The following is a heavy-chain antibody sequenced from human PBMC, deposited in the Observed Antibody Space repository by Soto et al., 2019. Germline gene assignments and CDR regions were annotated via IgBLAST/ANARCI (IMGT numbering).Heavy chain of an antibody. CDR2: IHPSGGIT. J-gene: IGHJ6*02. CDR1: GYSSTTYF. V-gene: IGHV1-46*01. D-gene: IGHD3-10*01. Sequence: ASVKVSCKASGYSSTTYFIHWVRQAPGQGLEWMGVIHPSGGITNYAQKFQGRVTMTKDTSTNTVYMELNSLRSDDTAVYYCARVNSMSRKWSGSYYNRYGYYGMDVWGQGTTVTVSS. CDR3: ARVNSMSRKWSGSYYNRYGYYGMDV.